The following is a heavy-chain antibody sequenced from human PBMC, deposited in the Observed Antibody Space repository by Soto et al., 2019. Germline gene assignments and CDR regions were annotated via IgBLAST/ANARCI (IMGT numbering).Heavy chain of an antibody. Sequence: EAQLVESGGGLVQPGGSLRLSCAASGFTFSGYWMHWVRQAPERGLVWVSRINGDGTTTHYADSMKGRFTISRDNAKNTLCLQMNSLRAEDTAVYSCVRSREGYNLVADYWGQGTLVTVSS. CDR3: VRSREGYNLVADY. CDR2: INGDGTTT. CDR1: GFTFSGYW. V-gene: IGHV3-74*01. J-gene: IGHJ4*02. D-gene: IGHD5-12*01.